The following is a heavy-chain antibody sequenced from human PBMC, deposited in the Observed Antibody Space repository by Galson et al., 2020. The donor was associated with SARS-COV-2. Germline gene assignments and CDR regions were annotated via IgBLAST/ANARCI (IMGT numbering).Heavy chain of an antibody. J-gene: IGHJ2*01. V-gene: IGHV3-48*01. D-gene: IGHD3-22*01. CDR1: GFTFSRYN. CDR2: ISSSSSRL. CDR3: ASPFENYNSSGYYYDWYFDL. Sequence: GGSLRLSCAASGFTFSRYNMNWVRQAPGKGLEWISFISSSSSRLDYSDSVKGRFTISRDNAKNSLYLQMNSLRAEDTAVYYCASPFENYNSSGYYYDWYFDLWGRGTLVIVSS.